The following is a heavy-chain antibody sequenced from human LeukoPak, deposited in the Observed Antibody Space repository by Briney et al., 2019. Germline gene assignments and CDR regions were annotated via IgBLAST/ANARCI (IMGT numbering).Heavy chain of an antibody. D-gene: IGHD6-13*01. J-gene: IGHJ1*01. V-gene: IGHV4-4*02. CDR3: ARDSPIGIAAAGTKPAEYFQH. Sequence: SETLSLTCAVSGGSISTNNWWSWVRQPPGKGLEWIGEIYHSGSTNYNPSLKSPVTISVDKSKNQFSLRLSSVTAADTAVYYCARDSPIGIAAAGTKPAEYFQHWGQGTLVTVSS. CDR2: IYHSGST. CDR1: GGSISTNNW.